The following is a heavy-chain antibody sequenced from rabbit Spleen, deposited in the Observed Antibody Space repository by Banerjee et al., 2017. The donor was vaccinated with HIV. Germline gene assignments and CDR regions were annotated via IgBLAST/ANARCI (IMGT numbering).Heavy chain of an antibody. CDR2: INTGSSSST. J-gene: IGHJ2*01. V-gene: IGHV1S45*01. D-gene: IGHD1-1*01. CDR3: ARNYVNAFDP. CDR1: GVSLNDKDV. Sequence: QEQLEESGGGLVKPEGSLTLTCKASGVSLNDKDVMCWVRQAPGKGLEWIACINTGSSSSTWYASWAKGRFTISKTSSTTVTLQMTSLTAADTATYFCARNYVNAFDPWGPGTLVTVS.